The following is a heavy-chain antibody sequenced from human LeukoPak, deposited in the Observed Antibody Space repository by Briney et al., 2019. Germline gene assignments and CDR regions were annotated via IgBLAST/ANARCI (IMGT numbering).Heavy chain of an antibody. CDR2: ISGSGGST. CDR1: GFTFSSYA. Sequence: GGSLRLSCAASGFTFSSYAMSWVRQAPGKGLEWVSAISGSGGSTYYADSVKGRFTISRDNSKNTLYLQMNSLRAEDTAVYYCAKWGSSGPKLDYYYGMDVWGQGTTVTVSS. CDR3: AKWGSSGPKLDYYYGMDV. D-gene: IGHD6-19*01. J-gene: IGHJ6*02. V-gene: IGHV3-23*01.